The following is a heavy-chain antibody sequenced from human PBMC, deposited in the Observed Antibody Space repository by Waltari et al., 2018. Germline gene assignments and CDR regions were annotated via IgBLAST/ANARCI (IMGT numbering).Heavy chain of an antibody. CDR3: ARDPLNSSGYSFDY. Sequence: QVQLVQSGAEVKEPGASLKVSCKASGYTFTGYYMHWVRQAPGQGLEWMGWIIPNSGGTNYAQKFQGRLTMTRDTSFSTAYMELSSLRSDDTAVYFCARDPLNSSGYSFDYWGQGTPLTVSS. CDR1: GYTFTGYY. CDR2: IIPNSGGT. V-gene: IGHV1-2*02. D-gene: IGHD3-22*01. J-gene: IGHJ4*02.